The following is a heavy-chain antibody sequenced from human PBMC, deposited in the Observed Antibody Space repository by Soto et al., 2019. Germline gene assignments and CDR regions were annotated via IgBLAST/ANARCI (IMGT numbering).Heavy chain of an antibody. J-gene: IGHJ3*02. Sequence: EVQLVESGGGLVQPGGSLRLSCAASGFTFGTYWMHWVRQAPGKGLEWVANIKEDGGDKYYVDSVKGRFTISRDNAKSSLSLQMNSLRPEDTALYYCATGGSALHIRGQGTMVTVSS. CDR3: ATGGSALHI. D-gene: IGHD1-26*01. CDR2: IKEDGGDK. V-gene: IGHV3-7*01. CDR1: GFTFGTYW.